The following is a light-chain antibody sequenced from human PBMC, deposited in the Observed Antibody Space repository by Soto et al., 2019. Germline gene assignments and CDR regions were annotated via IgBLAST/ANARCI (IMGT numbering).Light chain of an antibody. CDR1: SSNIGGYNV. CDR2: EGI. V-gene: IGLV2-14*02. J-gene: IGLJ1*01. CDR3: SSYAGSNNPYV. Sequence: SALTQPASVSGSPGQSITISCSGTSSNIGGYNVVSWYQQHPGKAPKVIVYEGIKRPSGVSDRFSGSTSGSTASLTISGLQAEDEADYYCSSYAGSNNPYVFGTGTKVTVL.